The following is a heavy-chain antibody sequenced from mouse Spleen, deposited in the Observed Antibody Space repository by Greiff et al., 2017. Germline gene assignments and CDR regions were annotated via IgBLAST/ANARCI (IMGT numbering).Heavy chain of an antibody. Sequence: VQGVESGPELVKPGASVKISCKASGYAFSSSWMNWVKQRPGKGLEWIGRIYPGDGDTNYNGKFKGKATLTADKSSSTAYMQLSSLTSEDSAVYFCARSYYRYDVGAMDYWGQGTSVTVSS. CDR3: ARSYYRYDVGAMDY. V-gene: IGHV1-82*01. D-gene: IGHD2-14*01. CDR1: GYAFSSSW. J-gene: IGHJ4*01. CDR2: IYPGDGDT.